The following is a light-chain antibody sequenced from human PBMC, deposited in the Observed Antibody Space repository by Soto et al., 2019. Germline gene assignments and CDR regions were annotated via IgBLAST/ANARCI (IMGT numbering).Light chain of an antibody. CDR3: SSYAGGNNLV. CDR2: EVS. CDR1: SSDVGGYNF. Sequence: QSVLTQPPSASGSPGQSVTISCTGTSSDVGGYNFVSWYQQHPGKAPKLMIYEVSKRPSGVPDRFSGSKSGNTASLTVSGPQAEEEADYYCSSYAGGNNLVFGGGSKLTVL. V-gene: IGLV2-8*01. J-gene: IGLJ2*01.